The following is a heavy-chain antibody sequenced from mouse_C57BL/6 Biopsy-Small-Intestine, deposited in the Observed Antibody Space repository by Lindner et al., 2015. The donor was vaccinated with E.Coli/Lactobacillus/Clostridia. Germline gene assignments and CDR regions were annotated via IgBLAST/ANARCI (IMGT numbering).Heavy chain of an antibody. V-gene: IGHV1S26*01. J-gene: IGHJ1*01. CDR1: GYTFTSYQ. D-gene: IGHD1-1*02. CDR2: MNPDSDYK. Sequence: SVKVSCKASGYTFTSYQIHWVRQATGQGLEWMGWMNPDSDYKGHAQRFQGRVTMTRNTSISTAYLELSSLRSEDTAVYYCARRYYYGSGSYLGAMDVWGQGTTVTVSS. CDR3: ARRYYYGSGSYLGAMDV.